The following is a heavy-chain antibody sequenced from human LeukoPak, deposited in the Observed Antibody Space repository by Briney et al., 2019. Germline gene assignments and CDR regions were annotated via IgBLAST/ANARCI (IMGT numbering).Heavy chain of an antibody. CDR2: VNSDGVNT. V-gene: IGHV3-23*01. D-gene: IGHD2-15*01. J-gene: IGHJ4*02. CDR1: GFTLSNVA. CDR3: AKRGHCSATCTYDY. Sequence: GRSLRLSCAASGFTLSNVAIDWVSQAPQRRHGCVSIVNSDGVNTYYADSVKGRFTISRDNSKNTVYLQMNSLRAEDTAVYYCAKRGHCSATCTYDYWGQGTLVTVSS.